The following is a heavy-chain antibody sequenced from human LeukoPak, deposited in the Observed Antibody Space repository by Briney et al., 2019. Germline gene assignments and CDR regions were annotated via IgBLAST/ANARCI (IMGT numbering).Heavy chain of an antibody. V-gene: IGHV4-4*02. CDR1: GDSISSNYC. Sequence: KPSETLSLTCAVSGDSISSNYCWRWVRQFPGEGLEWIGEVYRRGSTSYNPSLKSRVVISIDKSKNQYSLNLNSVTAADTAMYYCGRHAYGDSSAAFDIWGQGTMVIVSS. D-gene: IGHD4-17*01. J-gene: IGHJ3*02. CDR2: VYRRGST. CDR3: GRHAYGDSSAAFDI.